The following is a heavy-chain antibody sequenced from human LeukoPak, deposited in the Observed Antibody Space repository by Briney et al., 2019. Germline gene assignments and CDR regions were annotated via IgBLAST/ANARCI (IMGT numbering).Heavy chain of an antibody. CDR3: ARGEGVVPAAIFAPYFDY. J-gene: IGHJ4*02. CDR2: FNPGDSGT. D-gene: IGHD2-2*01. CDR1: ADSSTSYW. Sequence: ESLLIPSRASADSSTSYWIICVRQLPPKGREWMGFFNPGDSGTRYSPSFQGQVTISADKSISTASLQWSSLKASDTAMYYCARGEGVVPAAIFAPYFDYWGQGTLVTVSS. V-gene: IGHV5-51*01.